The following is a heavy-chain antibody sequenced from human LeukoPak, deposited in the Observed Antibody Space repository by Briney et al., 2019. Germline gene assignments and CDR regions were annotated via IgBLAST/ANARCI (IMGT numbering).Heavy chain of an antibody. CDR3: ARDRGLGSYYEY. CDR2: ISSSGSTI. J-gene: IGHJ4*02. V-gene: IGHV3-11*01. Sequence: GGSLRLSCAASGFTFSDYYMSWIRQAPGKGLEWVSYISSSGSTIFYADSVKGRFTISRDNIKNPLHLQLNSLRAEDTAVYYCARDRGLGSYYEYWGQGTLVAVSS. D-gene: IGHD3-10*01. CDR1: GFTFSDYY.